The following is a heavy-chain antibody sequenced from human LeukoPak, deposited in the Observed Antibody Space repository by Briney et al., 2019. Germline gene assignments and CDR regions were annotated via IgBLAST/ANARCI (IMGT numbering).Heavy chain of an antibody. V-gene: IGHV4-59*01. J-gene: IGHJ2*01. CDR3: ARGGWSLDF. CDR1: GGSITGSY. Sequence: SETLSLTCTVSGGSITGSYWSWIRQPPGKGLEWIGYVYSSGSNDYNPPLRSRVTISVDTSKNQFSLKLSSVTAADTAVHFCARGGWSLDFWGRGTLVAVSS. CDR2: VYSSGSN.